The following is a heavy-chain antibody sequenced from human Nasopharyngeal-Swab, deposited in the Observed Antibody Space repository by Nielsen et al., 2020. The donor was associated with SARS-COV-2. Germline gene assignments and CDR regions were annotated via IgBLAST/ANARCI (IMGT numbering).Heavy chain of an antibody. V-gene: IGHV3-11*04. Sequence: GGSLRLSCAASRFTFSDYYMSWIRQAPGKGLEWVSYISSSGSTIYYADSVKGRFTISRDNAKNSLYLQMDSLRAEDTAVYYCASLAVVTPVPADYWGQGTLVTVSS. D-gene: IGHD4-23*01. CDR1: RFTFSDYY. CDR2: ISSSGSTI. J-gene: IGHJ4*02. CDR3: ASLAVVTPVPADY.